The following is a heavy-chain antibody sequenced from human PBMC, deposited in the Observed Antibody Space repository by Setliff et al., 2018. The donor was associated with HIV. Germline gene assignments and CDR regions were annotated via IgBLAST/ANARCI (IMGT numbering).Heavy chain of an antibody. J-gene: IGHJ4*02. CDR2: IYTTGST. CDR1: GGSISSGPYY. CDR3: AKGRPRIQVWEGFDY. D-gene: IGHD5-18*01. Sequence: SETLSLTCTVSGGSISSGPYYWSWIRQPAGKGLEWIGHIYTTGSTNYNPSLTSRVTISVDKSKNQFSLNLTSVTAADTAVYYCAKGRPRIQVWEGFDYWGQGILVTVSS. V-gene: IGHV4-61*09.